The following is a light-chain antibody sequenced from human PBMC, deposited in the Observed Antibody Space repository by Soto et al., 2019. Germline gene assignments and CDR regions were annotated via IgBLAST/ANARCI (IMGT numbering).Light chain of an antibody. J-gene: IGLJ1*01. CDR2: EVS. Sequence: QSALTQPVSVSGSPGQSITISCTGTSSDVGGYNYVSWYQQHPGKVPKLMIYEVSNRPSGVSNRFSGSKSGNTASLTISGLQAEDEADYYCSSYTSSTTYVFGTGTKLTVL. CDR3: SSYTSSTTYV. V-gene: IGLV2-14*01. CDR1: SSDVGGYNY.